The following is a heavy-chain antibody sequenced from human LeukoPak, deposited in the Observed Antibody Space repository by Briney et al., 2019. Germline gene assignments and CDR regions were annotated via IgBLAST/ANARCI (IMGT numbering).Heavy chain of an antibody. D-gene: IGHD3-10*01. CDR3: ARDGMGGIKAFDI. Sequence: GGSLRLSCADSGFTFSNYNMNWVRQAPGKGLEWVSYITSRSSSIYYVDSVKGRITISRDNAKNSLYLQMNSLRAEDTAVYYCARDGMGGIKAFDIWGQGTMVTVSS. V-gene: IGHV3-48*04. J-gene: IGHJ3*02. CDR2: ITSRSSSI. CDR1: GFTFSNYN.